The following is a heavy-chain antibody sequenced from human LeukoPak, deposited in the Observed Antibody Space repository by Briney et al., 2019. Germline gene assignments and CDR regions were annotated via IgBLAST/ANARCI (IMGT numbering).Heavy chain of an antibody. CDR3: ARGRGSLTY. V-gene: IGHV4-59*01. Sequence: PSETLSLTCTVPGGSISHYYWSWIRQPPGKGLEWIGYFYDTRSPKYNPSLERRVTISVDMSRNQFSLNLTSVTAADTAVYYCARGRGSLTYWGQGTLATVSS. D-gene: IGHD3-10*01. CDR2: FYDTRSP. J-gene: IGHJ4*02. CDR1: GGSISHYY.